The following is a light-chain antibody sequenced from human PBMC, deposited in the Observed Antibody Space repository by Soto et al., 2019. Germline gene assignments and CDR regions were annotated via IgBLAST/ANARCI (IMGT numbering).Light chain of an antibody. J-gene: IGKJ2*01. CDR3: QQYYTYPQT. Sequence: IRMTQSPSSFSASTGDRVTITCRASQGISSYLAWYQQKPGKAPKLLVYAASTLQYGVPSRFSGSGSGTDFTLTISCLQSEDFATYFCQQYYTYPQTFGQGTKLEIK. CDR1: QGISSY. CDR2: AAS. V-gene: IGKV1-8*01.